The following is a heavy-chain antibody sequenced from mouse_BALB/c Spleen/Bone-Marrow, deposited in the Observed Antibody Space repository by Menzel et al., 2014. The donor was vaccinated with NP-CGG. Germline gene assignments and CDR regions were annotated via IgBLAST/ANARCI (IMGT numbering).Heavy chain of an antibody. CDR2: IWNDGST. Sequence: VQVVESGPGLVAPSQSLSITCTISGFSLTSYGVHWVRQPPGKGLEWLTVIWNDGSTTYNSALKSRLTISKDNSKSQVFLKMNSLQTDDTGMDYGAKHGGGYFDYWGQGTSLIVSS. V-gene: IGHV2-6-1*01. CDR1: GFSLTSYG. CDR3: AKHGGGYFDY. J-gene: IGHJ2*02.